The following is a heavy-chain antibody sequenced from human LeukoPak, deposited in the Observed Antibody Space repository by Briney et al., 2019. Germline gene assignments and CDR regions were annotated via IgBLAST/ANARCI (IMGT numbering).Heavy chain of an antibody. J-gene: IGHJ4*02. D-gene: IGHD3-22*01. CDR1: GGSISTYY. V-gene: IGHV4-59*12. Sequence: SETLSLTCAVSGGSISTYYWTWIRQPPGKGLEWIGYIYYSGRTYYNPSLKSRVTISVDTSRSQFSLKLRSVTAADTAVYYCARDSSSGYYRWGQGTLVTVSS. CDR3: ARDSSSGYYR. CDR2: IYYSGRT.